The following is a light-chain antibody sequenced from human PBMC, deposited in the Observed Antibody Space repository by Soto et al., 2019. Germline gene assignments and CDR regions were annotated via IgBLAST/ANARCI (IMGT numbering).Light chain of an antibody. CDR2: DVS. CDR3: SSYTSSTVYV. Sequence: QAVVTQPASVSGSPGQSITVSCTGTSSDVGGYNYVSWYQQHPGKAPKLMIYDVSNRPSGVSNRFSGSKSGNTASLTISGLQAEDEADYYCSSYTSSTVYVFGTGNKVTVL. V-gene: IGLV2-14*01. CDR1: SSDVGGYNY. J-gene: IGLJ1*01.